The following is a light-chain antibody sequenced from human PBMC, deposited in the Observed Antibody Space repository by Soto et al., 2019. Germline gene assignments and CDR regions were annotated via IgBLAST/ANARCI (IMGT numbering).Light chain of an antibody. J-gene: IGKJ3*01. CDR3: LYYGGSPPFT. V-gene: IGKV3-20*01. CDR2: GAS. Sequence: EMVLTQSPGTLSLSPGGRATLSCRARQGVSSSYLAWYQQKPGQAPRLLIYGASSRATGIPDRFSGSGSGTDFPLTISRLESEDFAVYYCLYYGGSPPFTFGPGTNVDIK. CDR1: QGVSSSY.